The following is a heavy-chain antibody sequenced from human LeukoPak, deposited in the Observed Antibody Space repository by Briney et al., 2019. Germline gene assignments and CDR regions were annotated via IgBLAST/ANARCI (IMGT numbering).Heavy chain of an antibody. CDR3: ARYDYGDCWFDP. Sequence: SETLSLTCTVSGVSINYYYWMWIQQPPGKGLEWIGYISDSGSTNYNPSLRSRVTISVDTSKNQFSLKLSSVTAADTALYYCARYDYGDCWFDPWGQGTLVTVSS. CDR1: GVSINYYY. J-gene: IGHJ5*02. V-gene: IGHV4-59*01. D-gene: IGHD4-17*01. CDR2: ISDSGST.